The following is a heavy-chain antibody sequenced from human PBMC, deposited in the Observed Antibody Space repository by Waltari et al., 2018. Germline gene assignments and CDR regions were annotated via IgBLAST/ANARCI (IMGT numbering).Heavy chain of an antibody. D-gene: IGHD6-13*01. V-gene: IGHV1-69*05. Sequence: QVQLVQSGAEVKKPGSSVKVSCKASGGTFSSYAISWVRQAPGQGLEWMGGIIPIYGTENYAHEVQGRVTITRNTSISTAYMELSSLRSEDTAVYYCARGRGYSSSWYYFDYWGQGTLVTVSS. CDR3: ARGRGYSSSWYYFDY. CDR2: IIPIYGTE. CDR1: GGTFSSYA. J-gene: IGHJ4*02.